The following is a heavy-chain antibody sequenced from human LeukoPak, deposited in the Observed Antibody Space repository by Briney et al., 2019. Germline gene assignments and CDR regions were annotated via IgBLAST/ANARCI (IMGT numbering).Heavy chain of an antibody. D-gene: IGHD6-19*01. CDR1: GDSITTYY. Sequence: SETLSLTCTVSGDSITTYYWSWLRQPPGKGLEWIGFIIYSGSSTYSPSLKSRVAISMDTSNNQFSLKLSSVTAADTAVYYCAKGAGWYNYWGQGTLVTVSS. CDR2: IIYSGSS. CDR3: AKGAGWYNY. V-gene: IGHV4-59*01. J-gene: IGHJ4*02.